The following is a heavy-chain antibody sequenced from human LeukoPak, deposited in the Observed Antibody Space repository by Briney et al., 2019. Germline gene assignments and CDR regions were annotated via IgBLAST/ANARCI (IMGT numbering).Heavy chain of an antibody. D-gene: IGHD6-19*01. CDR3: AKTLQSIAVAGTYYFDY. J-gene: IGHJ4*02. CDR2: IYGGGSDST. V-gene: IGHV3-23*01. Sequence: GGSLRLSCVASGFTFSKYTMSWVRQAPGKGLEWVSGIYGGGSDSTFYAESVKGRFTISRDNSKNTLYLQMNSLRDEDTAEYYCAKTLQSIAVAGTYYFDYWGQGTLVTVSS. CDR1: GFTFSKYT.